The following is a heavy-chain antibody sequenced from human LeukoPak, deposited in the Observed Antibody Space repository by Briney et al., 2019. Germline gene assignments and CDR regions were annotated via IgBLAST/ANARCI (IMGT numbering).Heavy chain of an antibody. J-gene: IGHJ4*02. Sequence: GGSLRLSCAASGFTFSSYGMHWVRQAPGKGLEWVAVISYDGSNKYYADSVKGRFTISRDNSKDTLYLQMNSLRAEDTAVYYCAKDYQNYDFWSGYFDYWGQGTLVTVSS. V-gene: IGHV3-30*18. D-gene: IGHD3-3*01. CDR3: AKDYQNYDFWSGYFDY. CDR1: GFTFSSYG. CDR2: ISYDGSNK.